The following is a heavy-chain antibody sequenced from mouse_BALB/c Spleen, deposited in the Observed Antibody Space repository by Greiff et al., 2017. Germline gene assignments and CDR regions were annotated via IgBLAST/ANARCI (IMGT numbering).Heavy chain of an antibody. CDR2: IYPSSGFT. V-gene: IGHV1-4*02. J-gene: IGHJ2*01. D-gene: IGHD3-3*01. CDR1: GYTFTSYT. CDR3: ARGLDLDY. Sequence: VQLQQSAAELARPGASVKMSCKSSGYTFTSYTMHWVKQRPGQGLEWIGYIYPSSGFTEYNLKFKDKTTLTADKSSSTAYMKLRSLTSEVSAVYYCARGLDLDYWGQGTTLAVSS.